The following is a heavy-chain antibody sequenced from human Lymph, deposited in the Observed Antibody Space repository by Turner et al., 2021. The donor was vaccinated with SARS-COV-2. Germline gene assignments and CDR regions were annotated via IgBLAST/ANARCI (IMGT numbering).Heavy chain of an antibody. Sequence: EVQLVESGGGLVQPGGSLRLSCAASGFTFSSYWMHWVRQAPGKGLVWVSRINSDGSSTSYADSVKGRCTISRDNAKNTLYLQMNSLRAEDTAVYYCARDGGYCSGGSCYSYDAFDIWGQGTMVTISS. CDR2: INSDGSST. CDR1: GFTFSSYW. D-gene: IGHD2-15*01. J-gene: IGHJ3*02. V-gene: IGHV3-74*01. CDR3: ARDGGYCSGGSCYSYDAFDI.